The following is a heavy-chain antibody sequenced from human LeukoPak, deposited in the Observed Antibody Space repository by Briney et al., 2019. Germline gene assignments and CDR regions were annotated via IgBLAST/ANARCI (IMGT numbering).Heavy chain of an antibody. D-gene: IGHD2-21*02. J-gene: IGHJ4*02. CDR3: ARAGGDSWYFDY. CDR1: GDSVSSNSAA. V-gene: IGHV6-1*01. Sequence: QTLSLTCVISGDSVSSNSAAWNWIRQSPSRGLEWLGRTYYRSKWYNDYAVSVKSRMTIDADTSKNQFSLQLNSVTPEDTAVYYCARAGGDSWYFDYWGQGTLVTVSS. CDR2: TYYRSKWYN.